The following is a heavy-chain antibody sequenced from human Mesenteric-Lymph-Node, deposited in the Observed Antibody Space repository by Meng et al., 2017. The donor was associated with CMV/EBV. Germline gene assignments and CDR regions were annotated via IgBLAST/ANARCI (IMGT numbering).Heavy chain of an antibody. D-gene: IGHD1-26*01. Sequence: GESLKISCAASGFSFSDYTMSWFRQLPGKGLEWMGIIYPGDSDPRYSPSFQGQVTLSADKSISTAYLQWSSLKASDTAMYYCAKLRGSGSYFTAFDIWGQGTMVTVSS. J-gene: IGHJ3*02. CDR3: AKLRGSGSYFTAFDI. CDR1: GFSFSDYT. V-gene: IGHV5-51*01. CDR2: IYPGDSDP.